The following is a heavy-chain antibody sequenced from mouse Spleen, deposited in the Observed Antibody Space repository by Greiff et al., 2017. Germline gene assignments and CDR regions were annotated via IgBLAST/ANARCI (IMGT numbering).Heavy chain of an antibody. V-gene: IGHV1-59*01. D-gene: IGHD2-1*01. J-gene: IGHJ1*03. CDR1: GYTFTSYW. CDR3: ANLLPFDV. Sequence: QVQLQQSGAELVRPGTSVKLSCKASGYTFTSYWMHWVKQRPGQGLEWIGVIDPSDSYTNYNQKFKGKATLTVDTSSSTAYMQLSSLTSEDSAVYYCANLLPFDVWGTGTTVTVSS. CDR2: IDPSDSYT.